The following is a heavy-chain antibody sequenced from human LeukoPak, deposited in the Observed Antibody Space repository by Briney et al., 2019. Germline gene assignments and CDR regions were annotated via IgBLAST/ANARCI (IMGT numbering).Heavy chain of an antibody. CDR3: AKALSLWFGELNFGGFDP. J-gene: IGHJ5*02. D-gene: IGHD3-10*01. V-gene: IGHV3-23*01. Sequence: GGSLRLSCAASGFTFSSYVMSWVRQAPGKGLEWVSSISGSGGSTYYADSVKGRFTISRDNSKNTLYLQMNSLRAEDTAVYYCAKALSLWFGELNFGGFDPWGQGTLVTVSS. CDR2: ISGSGGST. CDR1: GFTFSSYV.